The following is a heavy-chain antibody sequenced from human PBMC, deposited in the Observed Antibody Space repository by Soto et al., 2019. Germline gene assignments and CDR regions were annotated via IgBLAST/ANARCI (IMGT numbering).Heavy chain of an antibody. D-gene: IGHD6-13*01. CDR2: ISNDGRGK. CDR1: GFTFTTYA. CDR3: AGIDYSTSAGV. V-gene: IGHV3-30*04. Sequence: LRLSCAASGFTFTTYAIHWVRQAPGKGLEWVAVISNDGRGKYYADSVKGRFTISRDNSKNTLYLQMNSLRAEDTAVYFCAGIDYSTSAGVWGQGTTVTVSS. J-gene: IGHJ6*02.